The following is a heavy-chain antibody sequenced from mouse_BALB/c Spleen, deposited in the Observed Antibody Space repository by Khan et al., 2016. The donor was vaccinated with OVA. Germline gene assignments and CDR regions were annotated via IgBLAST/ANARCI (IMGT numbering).Heavy chain of an antibody. D-gene: IGHD1-1*01. CDR1: GFTFSDYY. CDR2: ITSDGGST. J-gene: IGHJ3*01. V-gene: IGHV5-12*02. CDR3: ARRGDVYSWFTY. Sequence: EVELVESGGVLVQPGGSLKLSCATSGFTFSDYYMCWVRQTPEKRLEWVAYITSDGGSTYYPDTVKGRFTISRDNAKNTLYLPMSRLKSEDTAMYYCARRGDVYSWFTYWGQGTLVTVSA.